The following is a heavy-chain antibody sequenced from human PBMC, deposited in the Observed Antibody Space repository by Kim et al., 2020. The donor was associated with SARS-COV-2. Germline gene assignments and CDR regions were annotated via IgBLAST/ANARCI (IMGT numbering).Heavy chain of an antibody. D-gene: IGHD3-22*01. CDR3: AKHGDSTGYLEYYFDY. CDR1: GFTFSSYA. CDR2: ISGSGGST. J-gene: IGHJ4*02. Sequence: GGSLRLSCAASGFTFSSYAMSWVRQAPGKGLEWVSAISGSGGSTYYADSVKGRFTISRDNSKNTLYLQMNSLRAEDTAVYYCAKHGDSTGYLEYYFDYWGQGTLVTVSS. V-gene: IGHV3-23*01.